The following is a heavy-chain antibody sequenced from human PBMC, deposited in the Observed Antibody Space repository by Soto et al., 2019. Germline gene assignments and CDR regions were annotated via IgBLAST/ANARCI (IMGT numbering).Heavy chain of an antibody. D-gene: IGHD6-19*01. CDR2: IIPIFGTA. J-gene: IGHJ4*02. Sequence: QVQLVQSGAEVKKPGSSVKVSCKSSGGTFSSYAISWVRQAPGQGLEWMGGIIPIFGTANYAQKFQGRVTITADESTSTAYMELSSLRSEDTAVYYCSSPDSSGWPFDYWGQGTLVTVSS. V-gene: IGHV1-69*01. CDR3: SSPDSSGWPFDY. CDR1: GGTFSSYA.